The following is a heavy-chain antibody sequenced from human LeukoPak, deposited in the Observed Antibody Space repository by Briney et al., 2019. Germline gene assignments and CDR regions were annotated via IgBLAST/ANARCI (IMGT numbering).Heavy chain of an antibody. D-gene: IGHD3-22*01. Sequence: GALRLSCAASGFTFSSYGMHWVRQAPGRGVEWVGNIKQDGSEKYYVDSVKGRFTISRDNAKNSLYLQMNSLRAEDTAVYYCARTYYYDSSGYSDYFDYWGQGTLVTVSS. V-gene: IGHV3-7*01. CDR2: IKQDGSEK. CDR3: ARTYYYDSSGYSDYFDY. CDR1: GFTFSSYG. J-gene: IGHJ4*02.